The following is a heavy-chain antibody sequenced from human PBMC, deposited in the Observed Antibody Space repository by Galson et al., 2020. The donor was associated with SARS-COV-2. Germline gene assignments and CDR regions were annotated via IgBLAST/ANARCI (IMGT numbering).Heavy chain of an antibody. V-gene: IGHV1-18*03. CDR2: ISAYNGNT. CDR1: GYTFTSYG. CDR3: ARVGGNSPRDY. D-gene: IGHD2-21*02. Sequence: ASVKVSCQASGYTFTSYGISWVRQAPGQRLEWMGWISAYNGNTNYAHKLQGRVTMTTDTPTGTAYMELRSLRYDDMAVCYCARVGGNSPRDYWGQGTLVTGSS. J-gene: IGHJ4*02.